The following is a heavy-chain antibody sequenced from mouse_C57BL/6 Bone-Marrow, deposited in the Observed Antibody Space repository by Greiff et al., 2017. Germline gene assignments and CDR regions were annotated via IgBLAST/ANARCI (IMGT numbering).Heavy chain of an antibody. CDR1: GFTFSSYA. CDR2: ISDGGSYT. J-gene: IGHJ3*01. V-gene: IGHV5-4*01. Sequence: EVHLVESGGGLVKPGGSLKLSCAASGFTFSSYAMSWVRQTPEKRLEWVATISDGGSYTYYPDNVKGRFTISRDNAKNNLYLQMSHLKSEDTAMYYCARDPIYYCGSSYGWFAYWGQGTLVTVSA. CDR3: ARDPIYYCGSSYGWFAY. D-gene: IGHD1-1*01.